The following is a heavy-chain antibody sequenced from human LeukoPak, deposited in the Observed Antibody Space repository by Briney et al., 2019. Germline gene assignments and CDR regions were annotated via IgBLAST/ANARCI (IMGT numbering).Heavy chain of an antibody. Sequence: GASVNVSCKASGYTFTSYGISWVRQAPGQGLEWMGWISAYNGNTNYAQKLQGRVTMTTDTSTSTAYMELRSLRSDDTAVYYCARTGRYYYDSSGYRFDYWGQGTLVTVSS. CDR3: ARTGRYYYDSSGYRFDY. CDR1: GYTFTSYG. J-gene: IGHJ4*02. CDR2: ISAYNGNT. D-gene: IGHD3-22*01. V-gene: IGHV1-18*01.